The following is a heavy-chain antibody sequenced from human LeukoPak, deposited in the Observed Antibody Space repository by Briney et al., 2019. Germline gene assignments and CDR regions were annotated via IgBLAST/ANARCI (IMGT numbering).Heavy chain of an antibody. J-gene: IGHJ4*02. V-gene: IGHV1-69*05. Sequence: SVKVSCKASGGTFSSYAISWVRQAPGQGLEWMGRIIPIFGTANYAQKFQGRVTITTDESTSTAYMELSSLRSEDTAMYYCASSRGGYNYSFDYWGQGTLVTVSS. CDR1: GGTFSSYA. CDR3: ASSRGGYNYSFDY. D-gene: IGHD5-24*01. CDR2: IIPIFGTA.